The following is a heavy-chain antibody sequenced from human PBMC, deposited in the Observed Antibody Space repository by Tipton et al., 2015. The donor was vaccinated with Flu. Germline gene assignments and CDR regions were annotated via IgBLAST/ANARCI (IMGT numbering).Heavy chain of an antibody. CDR3: ARDTIFGVAH. CDR1: GGSISSSSYY. V-gene: IGHV4-39*07. D-gene: IGHD3-3*01. Sequence: TLSLTCTVSGGSISSSSYYWGWIRQPPGKGLEWIGSIYYSGSTYYNPSLKSRVTISVDTSKNQFSLKLSSVTAADTAVHYCARDTIFGVAHWGQGTLVTVSS. J-gene: IGHJ4*02. CDR2: IYYSGST.